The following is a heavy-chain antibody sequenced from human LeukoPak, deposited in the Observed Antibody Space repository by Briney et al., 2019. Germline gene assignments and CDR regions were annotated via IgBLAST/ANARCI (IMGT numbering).Heavy chain of an antibody. J-gene: IGHJ3*02. Sequence: PSETLSLTCTVSGGSISRYYWSWIRQPPGKGLEWIGYIYYSGSTNYNPSLKSRVTISVDTSKNQFSLKLSSVTAADTAVYYCARDYGCGDYLTAFDIWGQGTMVTVSS. CDR2: IYYSGST. V-gene: IGHV4-59*01. CDR3: ARDYGCGDYLTAFDI. CDR1: GGSISRYY. D-gene: IGHD4-17*01.